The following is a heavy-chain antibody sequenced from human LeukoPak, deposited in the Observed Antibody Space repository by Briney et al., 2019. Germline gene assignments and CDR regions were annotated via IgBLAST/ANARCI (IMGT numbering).Heavy chain of an antibody. J-gene: IGHJ6*02. CDR1: GGTFSSYA. Sequence: SVNLSCKASGGTFSSYAMRWVRQAPGQGLEWMGGIIPIFGTANYAQKFQGRVTITADESTSTAYMEMSSLRSEDTAVYYCASPSVDSSGWYIYYYYGMAVWAQRTTVTVSS. CDR3: ASPSVDSSGWYIYYYYGMAV. D-gene: IGHD6-19*01. CDR2: IIPIFGTA. V-gene: IGHV1-69*13.